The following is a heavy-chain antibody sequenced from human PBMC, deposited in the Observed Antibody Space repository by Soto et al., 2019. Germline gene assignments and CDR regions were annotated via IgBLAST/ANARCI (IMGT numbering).Heavy chain of an antibody. Sequence: GASVKVSCKASGGTFSTSSFVWVRQGPGQGLEWMGGIIPIFTMTNFAQKYQGRVTFSADESTRTTYMELRSLTSEDTAIYYCARDVVRSTAGDSWGQGTLVTVSS. CDR1: GGTFSTSS. J-gene: IGHJ4*02. CDR2: IIPIFTMT. D-gene: IGHD2-15*01. V-gene: IGHV1-69*13. CDR3: ARDVVRSTAGDS.